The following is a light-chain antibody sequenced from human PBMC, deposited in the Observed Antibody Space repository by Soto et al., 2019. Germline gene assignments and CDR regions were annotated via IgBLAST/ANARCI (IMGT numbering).Light chain of an antibody. CDR2: GAS. J-gene: IGKJ2*01. Sequence: EIVMTQSPATLSVSPGERATLSCRASQSVSSKLAWYQQKPGQAPRLLIYGASTRATGIPAWFSGSGSGTEFTLTISSLQSGDFAVYYCQQYNNWPPYTGGQGTKLEIK. CDR1: QSVSSK. V-gene: IGKV3-15*01. CDR3: QQYNNWPPYT.